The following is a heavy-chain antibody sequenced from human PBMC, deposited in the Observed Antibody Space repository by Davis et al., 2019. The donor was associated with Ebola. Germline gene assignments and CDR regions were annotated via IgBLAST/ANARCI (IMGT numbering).Heavy chain of an antibody. D-gene: IGHD2-15*01. CDR2: IRSKAYGGTT. CDR1: GFTFGDYA. Sequence: GESLKISCTASGFTFGDYAMSWVRQAPGKGLEWVGFIRSKAYGGTTEYAASVKGRFTISRDDSKSIAYLQMNSLKTEDTAVYYCTRGLGGRVYYYYGMDVWGQGTTVTVSS. CDR3: TRGLGGRVYYYYGMDV. V-gene: IGHV3-49*04. J-gene: IGHJ6*02.